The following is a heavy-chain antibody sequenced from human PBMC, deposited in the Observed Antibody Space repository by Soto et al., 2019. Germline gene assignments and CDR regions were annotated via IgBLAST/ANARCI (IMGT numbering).Heavy chain of an antibody. CDR1: GGSISNGGYH. Sequence: QLQLEESGPGLGKPSQTLSLTCAVSGGSISNGGYHWSWIRQHPGKGLEWIGSIYFSGSTYYNPSLKSRVTISVATPKNQFSLKLGSGTAADTAVYYCASDSHSQQPNHQWGGGYMDVWGKGTTVTVSS. V-gene: IGHV4-31*11. J-gene: IGHJ6*03. D-gene: IGHD6-13*01. CDR3: ASDSHSQQPNHQWGGGYMDV. CDR2: IYFSGST.